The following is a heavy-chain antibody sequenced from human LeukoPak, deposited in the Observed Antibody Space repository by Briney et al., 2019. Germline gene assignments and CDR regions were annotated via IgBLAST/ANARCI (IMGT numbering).Heavy chain of an antibody. J-gene: IGHJ4*02. V-gene: IGHV4-34*01. CDR1: GGSFSGYY. CDR2: INHSGST. D-gene: IGHD5-24*01. Sequence: PSETLSLTCAVYGGSFSGYYWSWIRQPPGKGLEWIGEINHSGSTNYNPSLKSRVTISVDTSKNQFSLKLSSVTAADTAVYYCARGQIRDGYNYDEYWGQGTLVTVSS. CDR3: ARGQIRDGYNYDEY.